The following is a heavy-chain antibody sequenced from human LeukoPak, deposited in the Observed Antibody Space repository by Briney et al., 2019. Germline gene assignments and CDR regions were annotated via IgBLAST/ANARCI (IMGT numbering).Heavy chain of an antibody. V-gene: IGHV4-34*01. CDR1: GGSFSGYY. CDR3: ARGRSSSWYARYYFDY. Sequence: SETLSLTCVVYGGSFSGYYWSWIRQPPGRGLEWIGEINHSGSTNYNPSLKGRVTISVDTSKNQFSLKLSSVTAADTAVYYCARGRSSSWYARYYFDYWGQGTLVTVSS. D-gene: IGHD6-13*01. J-gene: IGHJ4*02. CDR2: INHSGST.